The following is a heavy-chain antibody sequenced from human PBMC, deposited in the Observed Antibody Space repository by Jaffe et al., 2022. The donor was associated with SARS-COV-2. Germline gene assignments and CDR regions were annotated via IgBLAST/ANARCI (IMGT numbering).Heavy chain of an antibody. V-gene: IGHV3-15*01. CDR2: IKSKTDGGTT. CDR3: TTGTYDILTGYNDDAFDI. Sequence: EVQLVESGGGLVKPGGSLRLSCAASGFTFSNAWMSWVRQAPGKGLEWVGRIKSKTDGGTTDYAAPVKGRFTISRDDSKNTLYLQMNSLKTEDTAVYYCTTGTYDILTGYNDDAFDIWGQGTMVTVSS. J-gene: IGHJ3*02. D-gene: IGHD3-9*01. CDR1: GFTFSNAW.